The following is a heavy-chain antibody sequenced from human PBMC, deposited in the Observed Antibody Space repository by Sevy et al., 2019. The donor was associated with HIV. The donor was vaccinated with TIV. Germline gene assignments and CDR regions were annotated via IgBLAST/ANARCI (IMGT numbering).Heavy chain of an antibody. V-gene: IGHV3-30*18. CDR2: ISYDGSNK. CDR3: AKDLGACGGGSCYSGDY. CDR1: GFTFSSYG. J-gene: IGHJ4*02. D-gene: IGHD2-15*01. Sequence: GGSLRLSCAASGFTFSSYGMHWVRQAPGKGLEWVAVISYDGSNKYYADSVKGRFTISRDNSKNTLYVQMNSLRAEDTAVYYCAKDLGACGGGSCYSGDYWGQGTLVTVSS.